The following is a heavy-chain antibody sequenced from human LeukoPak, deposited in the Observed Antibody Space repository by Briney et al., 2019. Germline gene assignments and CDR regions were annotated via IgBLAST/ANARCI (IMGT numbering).Heavy chain of an antibody. CDR1: GGTFSSYA. Sequence: GASVKVSCKASGGTFSSYAISWVRQAPGQGLEWMGRIIPILGIANYAQKFQGRVTITADKSTSTAYMELSSRRSEDTAVYYCARARSGAVAGTNWFDPWGQGTLVTVSS. J-gene: IGHJ5*02. D-gene: IGHD6-19*01. V-gene: IGHV1-69*04. CDR2: IIPILGIA. CDR3: ARARSGAVAGTNWFDP.